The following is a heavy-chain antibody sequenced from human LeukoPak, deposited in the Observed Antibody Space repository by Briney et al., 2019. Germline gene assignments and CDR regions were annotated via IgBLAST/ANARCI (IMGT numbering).Heavy chain of an antibody. Sequence: GGSLRLSCAASGFTFSNYDMSWVRQAPGKGLEWVSSISGSGGTTYYADSVKGRFTISSDNSKNTLYLQMNSLRVEDTAVYYCARDSSMLRGPLVIYYFDFWGQGTLVTVSS. D-gene: IGHD3-10*01. V-gene: IGHV3-23*01. J-gene: IGHJ4*01. CDR3: ARDSSMLRGPLVIYYFDF. CDR2: ISGSGGTT. CDR1: GFTFSNYD.